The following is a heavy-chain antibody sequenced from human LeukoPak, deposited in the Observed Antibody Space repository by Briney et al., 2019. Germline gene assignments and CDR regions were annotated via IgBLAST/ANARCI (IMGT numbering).Heavy chain of an antibody. CDR2: TYYRCKWYN. J-gene: IGHJ5*02. V-gene: IGHV6-1*01. CDR1: GDSFSSNSAA. D-gene: IGHD3-16*01. CDR3: ARGGSWFDP. Sequence: SQTLSLTCAVSGDSFSSNSAAWNWLRQSPSRGVEWLGRTYYRCKWYNDYAVSVKRRITINPDTSKNQFSLQLNSVTPEDTAVYYCARGGSWFDPWGQGTLVTVSS.